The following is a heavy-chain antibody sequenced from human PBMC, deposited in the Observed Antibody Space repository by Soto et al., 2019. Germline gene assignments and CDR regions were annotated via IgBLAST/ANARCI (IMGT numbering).Heavy chain of an antibody. CDR3: ARRAMFRATIRDYFDY. CDR1: GGTFSSYA. J-gene: IGHJ4*02. D-gene: IGHD3-10*02. CDR2: IIPIFGTA. Sequence: GASVKVSCKASGGTFSSYAISWVRQAPGQGLEWMGGIIPIFGTANYAQKFQGRVTITADESTSTAYTELSSLRSEDTAVYYCARRAMFRATIRDYFDYWGQGTLVTVSS. V-gene: IGHV1-69*13.